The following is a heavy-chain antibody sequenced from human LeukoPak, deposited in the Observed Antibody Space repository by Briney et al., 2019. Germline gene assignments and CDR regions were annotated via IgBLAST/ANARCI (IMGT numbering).Heavy chain of an antibody. V-gene: IGHV4-39*07. CDR3: ARESRGIAAANNWFDP. J-gene: IGHJ5*02. CDR1: GGSISSGSYY. D-gene: IGHD6-13*01. Sequence: PSETLSLTCTVSGGSISSGSYYWGWIRQPPGKGLEWIGSIYYSGSTYYNPSLKSRVTISVDTSKNQFSLKLSSVTAADTAVYYCARESRGIAAANNWFDPWGQGTLVTVSS. CDR2: IYYSGST.